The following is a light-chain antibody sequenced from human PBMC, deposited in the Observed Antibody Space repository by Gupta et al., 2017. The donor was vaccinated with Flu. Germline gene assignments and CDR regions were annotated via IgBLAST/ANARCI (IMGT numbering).Light chain of an antibody. CDR1: SSDVGGHNY. V-gene: IGLV2-11*01. CDR3: CSYAGRYLYV. Sequence: SSDVGGHNYVSWYQQHPGKAPKLMIYDVTKRPSGVPDRFSGSKSGNTASLTISGLQAEDEADYYCCSYAGRYLYVFGTGTEVTVL. J-gene: IGLJ1*01. CDR2: DVT.